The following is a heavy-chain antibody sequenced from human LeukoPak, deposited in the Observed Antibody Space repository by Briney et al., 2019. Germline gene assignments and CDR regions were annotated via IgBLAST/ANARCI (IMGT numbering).Heavy chain of an antibody. D-gene: IGHD3-22*01. Sequence: PSETLSLTCTVSGGSISSSSYYWGWIRQPPGKGLEWIGEINHSGSTNYNPSLRSRVTISVDTSKNQFSLKLSSVTAADTAVYYCARFSQYSDSTYHDLDYWGQGTLVSVSS. J-gene: IGHJ4*02. CDR2: INHSGST. V-gene: IGHV4-39*07. CDR1: GGSISSSSYY. CDR3: ARFSQYSDSTYHDLDY.